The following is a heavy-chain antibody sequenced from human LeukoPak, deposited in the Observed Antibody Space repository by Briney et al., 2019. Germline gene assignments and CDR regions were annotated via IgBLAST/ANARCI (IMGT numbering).Heavy chain of an antibody. CDR1: GFTVFNYW. V-gene: IGHV3-23*01. J-gene: IGHJ4*02. D-gene: IGHD6-19*01. Sequence: PGGSLRLSCAASGFTVFNYWMSWVRQAPGKGLEWVSGISGSGGNTYYTDSVRGRLSISRDNSKNTLYLQVNSLRAEDTAVYYCAKGRTEGGTLALDYWGQGTLVTVSS. CDR2: ISGSGGNT. CDR3: AKGRTEGGTLALDY.